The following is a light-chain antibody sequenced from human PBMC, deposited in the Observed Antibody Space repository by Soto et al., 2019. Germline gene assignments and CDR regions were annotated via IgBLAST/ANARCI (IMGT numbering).Light chain of an antibody. V-gene: IGKV1-5*01. CDR1: QSISTH. CDR3: QQYSSNLYT. Sequence: EIQMTQSPSTLSASVGDRVTITCRASQSISTHLAWYQQKPGKAPEVLIYDASTLESGVPSRFSGSGSGTKFTLTISSLQPDDFATYYCQQYSSNLYTFDQGTKLEIK. CDR2: DAS. J-gene: IGKJ2*01.